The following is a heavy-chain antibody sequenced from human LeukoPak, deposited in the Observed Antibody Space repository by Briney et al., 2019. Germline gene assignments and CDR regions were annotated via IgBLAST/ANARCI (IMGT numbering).Heavy chain of an antibody. Sequence: ASVNVSCKASGYTFTGYYMHWVRQAPGQGLEWMGWINPNSGGTNYAQKFQGRVTMTRDTSISTAYMELSRLRSDDTAVYYCARGPMEVRLYYYDSSGYYGYWGQGTLVTVSS. CDR3: ARGPMEVRLYYYDSSGYYGY. CDR2: INPNSGGT. CDR1: GYTFTGYY. V-gene: IGHV1-2*02. D-gene: IGHD3-22*01. J-gene: IGHJ4*02.